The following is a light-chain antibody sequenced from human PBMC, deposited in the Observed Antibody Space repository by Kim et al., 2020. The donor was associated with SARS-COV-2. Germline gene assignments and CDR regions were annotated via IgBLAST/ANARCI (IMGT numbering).Light chain of an antibody. J-gene: IGLJ2*01. CDR3: QAWDSSTVV. CDR2: QDN. V-gene: IGLV3-1*01. Sequence: VSPGQTATITCAAEKLGEKYASWYQQRPGQSPILVIFQDNKRPSGIPVRFSGSNSGNTATLTISGTQTMDEADYYCQAWDSSTVVFGGGTKLTVL. CDR1: KLGEKY.